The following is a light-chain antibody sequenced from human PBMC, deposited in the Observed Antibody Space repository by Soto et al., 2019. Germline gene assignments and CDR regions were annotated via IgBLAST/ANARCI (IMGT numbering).Light chain of an antibody. CDR3: HQYGGSPQT. Sequence: EIVLSQSPRTLALSPGEGATLSCRASQSVSKYLAWYQQKPGQAPRLLIYGASSRATGIPDSFSGSGSGTDFTLTISRLEPEDFAVYYCHQYGGSPQTFGQGTKV. CDR2: GAS. J-gene: IGKJ1*01. V-gene: IGKV3-20*01. CDR1: QSVSKY.